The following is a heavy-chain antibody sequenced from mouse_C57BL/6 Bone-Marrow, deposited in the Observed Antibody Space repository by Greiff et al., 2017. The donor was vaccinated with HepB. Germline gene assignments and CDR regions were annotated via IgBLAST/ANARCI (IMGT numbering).Heavy chain of an antibody. CDR2: ISSGGSYT. V-gene: IGHV5-6*01. J-gene: IGHJ4*01. D-gene: IGHD1-1*01. CDR1: GFTFSSYG. CDR3: ARQGRYYYGSSYVKYYYAMDY. Sequence: EVHLVESGGDLVKPGGSLKLSCAASGFTFSSYGMSWVRQTPDKRLEWVATISSGGSYTYYPDSVKGRFTISRDNAKNTLYLQMLSLKSEDTAMYYCARQGRYYYGSSYVKYYYAMDYWGQGTSVTVSS.